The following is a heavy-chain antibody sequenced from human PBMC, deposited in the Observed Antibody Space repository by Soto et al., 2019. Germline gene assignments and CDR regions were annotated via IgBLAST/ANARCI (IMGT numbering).Heavy chain of an antibody. D-gene: IGHD6-13*01. CDR2: IHYSGST. CDR1: GGSISSSSYY. Sequence: NPSETLSLTCTVSGGSISSSSYYWGWIRQPPGKGLEWIGCIHYSGSTYYNPSLGSRVTSSVDTSKNQFSLKVSSVTAADTAVYYCARRLFTSTWPSYFDYWGQGTPVTVSS. J-gene: IGHJ4*02. CDR3: ARRLFTSTWPSYFDY. V-gene: IGHV4-39*01.